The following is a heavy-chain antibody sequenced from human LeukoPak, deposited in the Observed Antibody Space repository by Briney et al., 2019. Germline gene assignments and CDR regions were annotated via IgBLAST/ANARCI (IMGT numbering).Heavy chain of an antibody. CDR3: ARVTILYFDWSTFDY. J-gene: IGHJ4*02. CDR1: GFTVSSNY. Sequence: QAGGSLRLSCAASGFTVSSNYMSWVRQAPGKGLEWVSVIYSGGSTYYADSVKGRFTISRDNAKNSLYLQMNSLRAEDTAVYYCARVTILYFDWSTFDYWGQGTLVTVST. CDR2: IYSGGST. D-gene: IGHD3-9*01. V-gene: IGHV3-66*01.